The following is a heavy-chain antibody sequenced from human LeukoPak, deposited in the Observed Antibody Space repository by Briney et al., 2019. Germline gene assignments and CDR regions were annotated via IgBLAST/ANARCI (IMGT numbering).Heavy chain of an antibody. Sequence: GGSLRLSCAASGFTFGSYGMNWVRQAPGKGLEWVSYISTSSSRIDYADSVKGRFTMSRDNAKNLLYLQMNSLRDEDTAMYYCARISAPGTSGWYFGYWGQGTLVTVSS. D-gene: IGHD6-19*01. CDR2: ISTSSSRI. CDR1: GFTFGSYG. J-gene: IGHJ4*02. CDR3: ARISAPGTSGWYFGY. V-gene: IGHV3-48*02.